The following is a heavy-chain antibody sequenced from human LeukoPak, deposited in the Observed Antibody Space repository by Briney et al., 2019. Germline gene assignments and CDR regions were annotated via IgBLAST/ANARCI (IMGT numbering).Heavy chain of an antibody. Sequence: SETLSLTCTVSGGSLSSGGYYWRWIRQHPGTGLEWIGYIYYSGSTYYNPSLKSRVTISVDTSKNQFSLKLSSVTAADTAVYYCARVDVAAAAIAYWGQGTLVTVSS. CDR1: GGSLSSGGYY. CDR3: ARVDVAAAAIAY. V-gene: IGHV4-31*03. D-gene: IGHD6-13*01. CDR2: IYYSGST. J-gene: IGHJ4*02.